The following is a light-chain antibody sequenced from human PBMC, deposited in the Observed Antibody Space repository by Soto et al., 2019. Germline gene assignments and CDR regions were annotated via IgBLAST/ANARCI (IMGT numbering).Light chain of an antibody. CDR1: QSVRSNY. Sequence: EIVLTQSPGTLSLSPGERATLSCRASQSVRSNYLAWYQQKPGQAPRLLIYNSSTRATGIPDRFSGSGSGTDFTLTIRRLEPEDFAFYYCQQYRDLPQTFGQGTQVEIK. J-gene: IGKJ1*01. CDR2: NSS. V-gene: IGKV3-20*01. CDR3: QQYRDLPQT.